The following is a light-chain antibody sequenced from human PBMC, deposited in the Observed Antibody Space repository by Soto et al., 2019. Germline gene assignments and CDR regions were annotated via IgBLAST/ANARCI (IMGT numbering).Light chain of an antibody. V-gene: IGKV1-5*03. CDR3: QHYYSYSEA. Sequence: DIQMTQSPSTLSGSVGDRFTITCRASQTISSWLAWYQQKPGKAPKLLISKASTLKSGVPSTFSGSGSGTDFTLTISSLQPDDFATYYCQHYYSYSEAFGQGTKVELK. J-gene: IGKJ1*01. CDR2: KAS. CDR1: QTISSW.